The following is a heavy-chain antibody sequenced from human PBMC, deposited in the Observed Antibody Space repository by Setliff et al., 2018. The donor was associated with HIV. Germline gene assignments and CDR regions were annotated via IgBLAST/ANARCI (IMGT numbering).Heavy chain of an antibody. D-gene: IGHD1-1*01. CDR3: ARGPQLQRQVNDTFDV. J-gene: IGHJ3*01. Sequence: SETLSLTCALYGGSLTNYYWTWIRKSPGKGLEWIGEIVDSGATSYNPSLKSRVTILLDTSKKQFSLKLNSVTPADTDVYYCARGPQLQRQVNDTFDVWGQGTMVTVSS. CDR1: GGSLTNYY. CDR2: IVDSGAT. V-gene: IGHV4-34*01.